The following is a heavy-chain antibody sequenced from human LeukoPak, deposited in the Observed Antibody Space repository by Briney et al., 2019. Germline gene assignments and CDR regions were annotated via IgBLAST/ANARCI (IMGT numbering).Heavy chain of an antibody. CDR3: ARDRAARPRGYYFDY. D-gene: IGHD6-6*01. Sequence: SVKVSCKASGGTFSSYAISWVRQAPGQGLEWMGGIIPIFGTANYAQKFQGRVTITADESTSTAYMELSSLRSEDTAVYYCARDRAARPRGYYFDYWGQGTLVTVSS. V-gene: IGHV1-69*13. J-gene: IGHJ4*02. CDR1: GGTFSSYA. CDR2: IIPIFGTA.